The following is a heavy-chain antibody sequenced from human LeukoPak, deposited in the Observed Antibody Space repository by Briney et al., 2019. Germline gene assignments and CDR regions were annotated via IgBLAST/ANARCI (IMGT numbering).Heavy chain of an antibody. CDR3: AAAVAGTLSEYFQH. Sequence: VASVKVSCKASGYTFTSYDINWVRQATGQGLEWMGWMNPNSGNTGYAQKFQGRVTMTRNTSISTAYMELSSLGSEDTAVYYCAAAVAGTLSEYFQHWGQGTLVTVSS. CDR1: GYTFTSYD. J-gene: IGHJ1*01. D-gene: IGHD6-19*01. CDR2: MNPNSGNT. V-gene: IGHV1-8*01.